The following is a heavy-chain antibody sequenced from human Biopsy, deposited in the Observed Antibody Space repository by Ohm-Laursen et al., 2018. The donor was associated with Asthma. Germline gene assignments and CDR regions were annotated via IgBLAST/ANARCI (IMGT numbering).Heavy chain of an antibody. CDR2: LIPGPGTP. J-gene: IGHJ6*02. V-gene: IGHV1-69*13. CDR3: ARGYSGSDRIVYYYSGLEV. CDR1: GDSFSNYA. D-gene: IGHD5-12*01. Sequence: SVKVSCKASGDSFSNYAISWVRQAPGQGLEWMGGLIPGPGTPDHAQMFEGRVTITADESTSTAYMELSSLSSEDTAAYYCARGYSGSDRIVYYYSGLEVWGQGTTVTVSS.